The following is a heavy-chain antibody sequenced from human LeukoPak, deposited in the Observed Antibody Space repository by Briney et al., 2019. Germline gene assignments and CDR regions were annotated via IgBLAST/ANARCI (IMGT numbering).Heavy chain of an antibody. V-gene: IGHV4-59*08. CDR2: IYYSGST. CDR1: GGSISSYY. D-gene: IGHD3-16*01. J-gene: IGHJ4*02. Sequence: SETLSLTCTVSGGSISSYYWSWIRQPPGKGLEWIGYIYYSGSTNYNPSLKSRVTISVDTSKNQFSLKLSSVTAADTAVYYCARHAALGGLYYFDYRGQGTLVTVSS. CDR3: ARHAALGGLYYFDY.